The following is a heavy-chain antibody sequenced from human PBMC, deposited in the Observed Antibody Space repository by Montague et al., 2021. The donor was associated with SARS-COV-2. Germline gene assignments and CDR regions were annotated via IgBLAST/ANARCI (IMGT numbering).Heavy chain of an antibody. D-gene: IGHD2-8*01. V-gene: IGHV4-59*13. J-gene: IGHJ5*02. CDR2: ILYNGTA. Sequence: SETLSLTCSVSGSYLRSYFWSWVRQPPGQRLEWIGYILYNGTATXNPALRSRLTMSVDMSRNQFSLELRSMTVTDTAFYYCTRGNGWYQPWGRGTLVTVSS. CDR3: TRGNGWYQP. CDR1: GSYLRSYF.